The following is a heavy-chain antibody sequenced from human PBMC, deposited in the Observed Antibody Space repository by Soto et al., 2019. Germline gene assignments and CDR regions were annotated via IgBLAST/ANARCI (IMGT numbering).Heavy chain of an antibody. CDR2: IYHSGST. V-gene: IGHV4-4*02. CDR1: GGSINSRYW. D-gene: IGHD3-10*01. CDR3: ARDQNGSGNYYTRYFDY. Sequence: PSETLPHTWAVSGGSINSRYWWSWVRQTPGKGLEWIGEIYHSGSTNYNPSLKSRVTISVDKSKNQFSLNLSSVTAADTAVYYCARDQNGSGNYYTRYFDYWGQGTLVTVSS. J-gene: IGHJ4*02.